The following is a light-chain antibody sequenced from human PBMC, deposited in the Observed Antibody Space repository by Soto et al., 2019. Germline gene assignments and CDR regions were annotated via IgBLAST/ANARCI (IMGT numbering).Light chain of an antibody. J-gene: IGKJ4*01. CDR1: QSVSSY. CDR2: DAS. Sequence: EIVLTQSPATLSLSPGERATLSCRASQSVSSYLAWYQQKPGQAPRLLIYDASNRATGIPARFTGSGSGTDFKLTISSLEPEDFAVYYCQQRSNWPPHTFGGGTKVEIK. V-gene: IGKV3-11*01. CDR3: QQRSNWPPHT.